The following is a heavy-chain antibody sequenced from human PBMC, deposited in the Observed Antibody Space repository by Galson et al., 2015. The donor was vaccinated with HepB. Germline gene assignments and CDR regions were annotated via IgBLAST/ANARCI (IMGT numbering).Heavy chain of an antibody. CDR3: TTGIVVVVAAVDAFDI. Sequence: SLRLSCAASGFTFSNAWMSWVRQAPGKGLEWVGRIKSKTDGGTTDYAAPVKGRFTISRDDSKNTLYLQMNSLKTEDTAVYYCTTGIVVVVAAVDAFDIWGQGTMVTVSS. J-gene: IGHJ3*02. CDR2: IKSKTDGGTT. V-gene: IGHV3-15*01. D-gene: IGHD2-15*01. CDR1: GFTFSNAW.